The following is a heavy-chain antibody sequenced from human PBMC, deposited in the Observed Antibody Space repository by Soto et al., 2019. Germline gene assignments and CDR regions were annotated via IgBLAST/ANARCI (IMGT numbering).Heavy chain of an antibody. CDR1: GYTFTSYG. J-gene: IGHJ4*02. D-gene: IGHD3-22*01. CDR2: ISAYNGNT. CDR3: ARGPMYYYDSSGYYLPDY. Sequence: QVQLVQSGAEVKKPGASVKVSCKASGYTFTSYGISWVRQAPGQGLEWLGWISAYNGNTNYAQKLQGRVTMTTDTSTSTAYMELRSLRSDDTAVYYCARGPMYYYDSSGYYLPDYWGQGTLVTVSS. V-gene: IGHV1-18*04.